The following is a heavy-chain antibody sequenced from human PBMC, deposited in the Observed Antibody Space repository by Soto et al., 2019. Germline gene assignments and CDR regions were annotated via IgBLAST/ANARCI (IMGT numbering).Heavy chain of an antibody. CDR2: ISYDGSNK. CDR3: AKDAALSIVVVYYYCHS. D-gene: IGHD3-22*01. CDR1: GFTFSSYG. J-gene: IGHJ4*02. Sequence: PGGSLRLSCAASGFTFSSYGMHWVRQAPGKGLEWVAVISYDGSNKYYADSVKGRFTISRDNSKNTLYLQMNSLRAEDTAVYYCAKDAALSIVVVYYYCHSWGQGPLVTVSS. V-gene: IGHV3-30*18.